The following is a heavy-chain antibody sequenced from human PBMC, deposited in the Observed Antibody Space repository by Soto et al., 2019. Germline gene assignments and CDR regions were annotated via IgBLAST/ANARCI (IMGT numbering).Heavy chain of an antibody. CDR2: IYYSGST. Sequence: SETLSLTCTVSGGSISSSSYYWGWTRQPPGKGLEWIGSIYYSGSTYYNPSLKSRVTISVDTSKNQFSLKLSSVTAADTAVYYCARPLGPDTAMVTTWFDPWGQGTLVTVSS. J-gene: IGHJ5*02. D-gene: IGHD5-18*01. V-gene: IGHV4-39*01. CDR3: ARPLGPDTAMVTTWFDP. CDR1: GGSISSSSYY.